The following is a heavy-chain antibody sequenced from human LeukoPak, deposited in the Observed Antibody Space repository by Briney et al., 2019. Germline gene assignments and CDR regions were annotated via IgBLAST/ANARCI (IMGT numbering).Heavy chain of an antibody. CDR2: INPNSGGT. Sequence: ASVKVSCKASGYTFTGYYMHWVQQAPGQGLEWMGWINPNSGGTNYAQKFQGRVTMTRDTSISTAYMELSRLRSDDTAVYYCARGAYYDGSGSDYWGQGTLVTVSS. D-gene: IGHD3-22*01. CDR1: GYTFTGYY. CDR3: ARGAYYDGSGSDY. J-gene: IGHJ4*02. V-gene: IGHV1-2*02.